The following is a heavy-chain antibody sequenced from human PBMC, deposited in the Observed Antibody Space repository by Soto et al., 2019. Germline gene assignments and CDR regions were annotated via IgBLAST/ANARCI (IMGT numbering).Heavy chain of an antibody. D-gene: IGHD2-21*02. V-gene: IGHV4-30-2*01. J-gene: IGHJ3*02. CDR1: GGSISSGGYS. CDR2: IYHSGST. CDR3: AREVYCGGDCYPARGAFDI. Sequence: QLQLRESGSGLVKPSQTLSLTCAVSGGSISSGGYSWSWIRQPPGKGLEWIGYIYHSGSTYYNPSLKSRVTISVDRSKNQFSLKLSSVTAADTAVYYCAREVYCGGDCYPARGAFDIWGQGTMVTVSS.